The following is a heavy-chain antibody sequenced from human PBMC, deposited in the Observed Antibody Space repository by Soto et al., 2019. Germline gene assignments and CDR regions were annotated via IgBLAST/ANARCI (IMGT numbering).Heavy chain of an antibody. J-gene: IGHJ5*02. CDR2: ISYDGTNE. D-gene: IGHD6-13*01. V-gene: IGHV3-30*18. CDR1: GFSFSTYG. Sequence: QVQLVQSGGGVVQPGTSLRLSCAASGFSFSTYGMHWVRQAPGKGLEWVATISYDGTNEYHADSAKGRFTVSRDNSKNTLHLQMNSLRPEDTAVYYCAKDSSVVAAGSGGWFDPWGQGSLVIFSS. CDR3: AKDSSVVAAGSGGWFDP.